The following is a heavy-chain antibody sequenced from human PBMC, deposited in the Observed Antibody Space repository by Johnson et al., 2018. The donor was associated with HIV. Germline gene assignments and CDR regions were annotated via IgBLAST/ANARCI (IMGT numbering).Heavy chain of an antibody. CDR1: GFTFSDYY. CDR3: ARDGYYDSGSDPLDI. J-gene: IGHJ3*02. D-gene: IGHD3-10*01. Sequence: QVQLVESGGGLVKPGGSLRLSCVASGFTFSDYYMSWIRQAPGKGLEWLSYIGSGGRTYYTDSVKGRFTISRDNSKNTLYLQMNSLRAEDTALYYCARDGYYDSGSDPLDIWGQGTMVTVSS. CDR2: IGSGGRT. V-gene: IGHV3-11*01.